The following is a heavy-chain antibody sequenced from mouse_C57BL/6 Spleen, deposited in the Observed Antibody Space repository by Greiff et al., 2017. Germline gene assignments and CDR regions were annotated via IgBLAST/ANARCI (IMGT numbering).Heavy chain of an antibody. CDR3: ATGWVAYGNCVFAY. D-gene: IGHD2-1*01. Sequence: VQLQQSGAELVRPGASVKLSCTASGFNINDDYMHWVKQRPEHGLEWIGWIDPENGDTEYATEFQGKATITADTSSNTAYLPLSSLTSEDTAVYYCATGWVAYGNCVFAYWGQGTMVTVSA. CDR1: GFNINDDY. CDR2: IDPENGDT. V-gene: IGHV14-4*01. J-gene: IGHJ3*01.